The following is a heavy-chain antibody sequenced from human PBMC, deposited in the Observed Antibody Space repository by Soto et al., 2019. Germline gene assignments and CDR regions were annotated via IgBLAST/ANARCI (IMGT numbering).Heavy chain of an antibody. Sequence: AASVQVSCKASGYTFTSYAMHWVRQAPGQRLAWMGWINAGNGNTKYSQKFQGRVTITRDTSASTAYMELSSLRSEDTAVYYCARTITGTTSHGMDVWGQGTTVNVSS. CDR2: INAGNGNT. D-gene: IGHD1-7*01. CDR3: ARTITGTTSHGMDV. J-gene: IGHJ6*02. V-gene: IGHV1-3*01. CDR1: GYTFTSYA.